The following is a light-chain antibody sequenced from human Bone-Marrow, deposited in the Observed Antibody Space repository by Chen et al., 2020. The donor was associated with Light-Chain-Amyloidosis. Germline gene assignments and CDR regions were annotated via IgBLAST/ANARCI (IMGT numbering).Light chain of an antibody. CDR2: AAS. Sequence: EIQMTLSPSSLSASVGDRVTITCRASQSISFYLNWYQQRPGKAPNLLIYAASSLQSGVPSRFSGSGSGTDFTLTISSLQTEDFATYYCQQSYTSPRTFGPGTKVDIK. V-gene: IGKV1-39*01. J-gene: IGKJ3*01. CDR1: QSISFY. CDR3: QQSYTSPRT.